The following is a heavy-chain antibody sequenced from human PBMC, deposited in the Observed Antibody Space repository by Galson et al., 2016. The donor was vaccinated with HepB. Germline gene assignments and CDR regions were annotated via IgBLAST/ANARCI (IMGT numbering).Heavy chain of an antibody. CDR2: ISHDGSNT. CDR3: AKDVAPPAIAVPGTWGNWFDP. Sequence: SLRLSCAASGFTFNTYGMHWVRQAPGKGLDWVAVISHDGSNTYYADSVKGRFTISRDNSKNTLYLQMNSLRAEDTAVYYCAKDVAPPAIAVPGTWGNWFDPWGQGTLVTVSS. CDR1: GFTFNTYG. J-gene: IGHJ5*02. V-gene: IGHV3-30*18. D-gene: IGHD6-19*01.